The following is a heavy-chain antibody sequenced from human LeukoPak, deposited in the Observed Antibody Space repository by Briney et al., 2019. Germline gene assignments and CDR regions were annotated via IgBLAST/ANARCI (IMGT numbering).Heavy chain of an antibody. CDR1: GGSISSYY. V-gene: IGHV4-59*01. D-gene: IGHD4-23*01. J-gene: IGHJ4*02. Sequence: PSVTLSLTCTVSGGSISSYYWSWIRQTPGKGLEWIGYIYYSGSTNYNPSLKSRVTISVDTSKNQFSLKLSSVTAADTAVYYCARESRGWYGGNSEAFDYWGQGTLVTVPS. CDR3: ARESRGWYGGNSEAFDY. CDR2: IYYSGST.